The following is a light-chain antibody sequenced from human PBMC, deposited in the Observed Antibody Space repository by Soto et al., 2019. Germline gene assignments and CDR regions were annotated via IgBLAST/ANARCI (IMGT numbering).Light chain of an antibody. CDR3: QQYLNWPPFT. J-gene: IGKJ5*01. CDR2: GAS. V-gene: IGKV3-15*01. Sequence: DIVMTQSPATLSASPGGRATLSCRTSQSMSNKLAWYQQKPGQAPRLLIYGASTRYTGIPDRFSGSGSGTEFTLTISSLQSEDFAIYYCQQYLNWPPFTFGQGTRLEI. CDR1: QSMSNK.